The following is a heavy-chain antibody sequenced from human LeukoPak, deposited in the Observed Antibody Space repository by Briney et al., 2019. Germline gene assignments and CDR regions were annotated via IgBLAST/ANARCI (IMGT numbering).Heavy chain of an antibody. CDR2: MNPNSGNT. Sequence: ASVKVSCKASGYTFTSYDINWVRQATGQELEWMGWMNPNSGNTGYAQKFQGRVNMTRNTSISTAYMELSSLESEDTAVYYCARRRSGSSGPPSDHWGQGTLVTVSS. V-gene: IGHV1-8*01. J-gene: IGHJ4*02. CDR3: ARRRSGSSGPPSDH. D-gene: IGHD6-6*01. CDR1: GYTFTSYD.